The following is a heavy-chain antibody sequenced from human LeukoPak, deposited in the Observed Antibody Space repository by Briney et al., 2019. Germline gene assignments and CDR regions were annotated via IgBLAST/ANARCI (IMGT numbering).Heavy chain of an antibody. V-gene: IGHV3-23*01. Sequence: GGSLRLSCAASGFTFSSYAMSWVRQAPGKGLEWVSAISGSGGSTYYADSVKGRFTISRDNSKNTLYLQMNSLRAEDTAVYYCAKSDRYCSGGSCSYYFDYWGQGTLVTVSS. D-gene: IGHD2-15*01. CDR2: ISGSGGST. CDR3: AKSDRYCSGGSCSYYFDY. J-gene: IGHJ4*02. CDR1: GFTFSSYA.